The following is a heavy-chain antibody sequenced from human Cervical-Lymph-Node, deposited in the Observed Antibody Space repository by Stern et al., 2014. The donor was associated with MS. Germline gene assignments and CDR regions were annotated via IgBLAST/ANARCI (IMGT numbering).Heavy chain of an antibody. D-gene: IGHD6-13*01. V-gene: IGHV1-69*01. CDR3: ALSSETSDRWYSLGYDL. CDR1: GGTFSKFP. Sequence: QLVQYGAEVTKPGSSVKVSCKASGGTFSKFPSSWVRQATGQGLEWMGGILPVCGTPTYAQEFRGRVTITADVSTSTVYMELSSLRSDDTAVYYCALSSETSDRWYSLGYDLWGQGTLVTVSS. J-gene: IGHJ5*02. CDR2: ILPVCGTP.